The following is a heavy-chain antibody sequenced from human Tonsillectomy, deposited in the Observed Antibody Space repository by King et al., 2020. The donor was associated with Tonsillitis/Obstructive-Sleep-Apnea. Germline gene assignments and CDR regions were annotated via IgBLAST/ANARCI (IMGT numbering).Heavy chain of an antibody. V-gene: IGHV1-46*03. CDR2: INPSGGSK. J-gene: IGHJ4*02. Sequence: VQRVQSGAEVKKPGASVKVSCKASGYTFTIYYMHWLRQAPGQGLYGMVIINPSGGSKSYAQKFKGGVTMNRDKSTSTVYMELSSLRSEDTAVYYCATINYLSGYWGQGTLVTVSS. CDR3: ATINYLSGY. D-gene: IGHD5-12*01. CDR1: GYTFTIYY.